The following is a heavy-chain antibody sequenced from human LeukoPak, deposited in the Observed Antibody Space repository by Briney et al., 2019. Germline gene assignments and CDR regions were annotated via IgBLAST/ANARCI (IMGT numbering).Heavy chain of an antibody. CDR1: GGTFSSYA. CDR2: IIPIFGTA. D-gene: IGHD5-24*01. J-gene: IGHJ4*02. CDR3: ARGAERATIEDEPNDYFDY. Sequence: SVKVSCKASGGTFSSYAISWVRQAPGQGLEWMGRIIPIFGTANYAQKFQGRVTITTDESTSTAYMELSSLRSEDTAVYYCARGAERATIEDEPNDYFDYWGQGTLVTVSS. V-gene: IGHV1-69*05.